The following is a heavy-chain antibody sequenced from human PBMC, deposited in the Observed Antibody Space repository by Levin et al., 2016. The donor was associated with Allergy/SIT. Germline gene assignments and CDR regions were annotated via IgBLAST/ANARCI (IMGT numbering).Heavy chain of an antibody. J-gene: IGHJ6*03. V-gene: IGHV4-34*01. CDR2: INHSGST. Sequence: GSLRLSCAVYGGSFSGYYWSWIRQPPGKGLEWIGEINHSGSTNYNPSLKSRVTISVDTSKNQFSLKLSSVTAADTAVYYCARSGYYYYYMDVWGKGTTVTVSS. CDR3: ARSGYYYYYMDV. CDR1: GGSFSGYY.